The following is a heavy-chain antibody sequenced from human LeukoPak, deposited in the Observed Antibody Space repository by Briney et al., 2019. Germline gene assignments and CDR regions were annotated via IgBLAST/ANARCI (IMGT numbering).Heavy chain of an antibody. CDR2: IYHSGST. D-gene: IGHD3-10*01. CDR1: GYSISSGYY. J-gene: IGHJ5*02. V-gene: IGHV4-38-2*02. CDR3: ARVPMVRGVSFDP. Sequence: SETLSLTCTVSGYSISSGYYWGWIRQPPGKGLEWIGSIYHSGSTYYNPSLKSRVTVSVDTSKNQFSLKLSSVTAADTAVYYCARVPMVRGVSFDPWGQGTLVTVSS.